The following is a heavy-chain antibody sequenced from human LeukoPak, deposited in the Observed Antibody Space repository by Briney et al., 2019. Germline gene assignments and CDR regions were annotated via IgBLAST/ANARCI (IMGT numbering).Heavy chain of an antibody. D-gene: IGHD5-18*01. CDR2: IIPILGIA. V-gene: IGHV1-69*04. Sequence: SVKVSCKASGGTFSSYAISWVRQAPGQGLEWMGRIIPILGIANYAQEFQGRVTITADKSTSTAYMELSSLRSEDTAVYYCAAVDTAMVIDYWGQGTLVTVSS. CDR1: GGTFSSYA. CDR3: AAVDTAMVIDY. J-gene: IGHJ4*02.